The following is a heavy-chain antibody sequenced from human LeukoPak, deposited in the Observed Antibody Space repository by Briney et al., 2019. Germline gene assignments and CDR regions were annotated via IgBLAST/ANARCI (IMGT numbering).Heavy chain of an antibody. Sequence: SETLSLTCTVFGGSISSGTYYWSWIRQPPGKGLEWIGYIFHSESTYYNPSLKSRVTISVDRSKNQFSLNLNSVTAADTAVYYCARGGVWFGELLFDYWGQGTLVTVSS. V-gene: IGHV4-30-2*01. D-gene: IGHD3-10*01. CDR2: IFHSEST. CDR3: ARGGVWFGELLFDY. J-gene: IGHJ4*02. CDR1: GGSISSGTYY.